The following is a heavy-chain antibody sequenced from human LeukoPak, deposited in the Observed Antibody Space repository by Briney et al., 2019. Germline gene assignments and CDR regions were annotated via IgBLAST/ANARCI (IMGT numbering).Heavy chain of an antibody. V-gene: IGHV3-74*01. CDR1: GVSFSTTW. Sequence: PGRSLILSCAASGVSFSTTWMHWVRQAPGKGLMWVSHVSSDGSRTYADSVKGRFTVSRDNNKDMVYLQMSSLRAEDTAVYYCATDGAYGLTHWGQGTLVTVSS. D-gene: IGHD3-16*01. CDR3: ATDGAYGLTH. J-gene: IGHJ4*02. CDR2: VSSDGSRT.